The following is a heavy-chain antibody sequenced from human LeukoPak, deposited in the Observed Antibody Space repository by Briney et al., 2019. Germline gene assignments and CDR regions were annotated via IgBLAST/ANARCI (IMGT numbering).Heavy chain of an antibody. CDR1: GYTFTYYV. CDR2: INAYNGNT. D-gene: IGHD1-26*01. V-gene: IGHV1-18*01. J-gene: IGHJ4*02. CDR3: ARGEKPYDY. Sequence: GASVKVSCKTSGYTFTYYVISWVRQAPGQGLEWMGWINAYNGNTNDAQKFQGRVTMTTDTSTSTAYMELRGLRSDDTAVYCCARGEKPYDYWGQGTLVSVSS.